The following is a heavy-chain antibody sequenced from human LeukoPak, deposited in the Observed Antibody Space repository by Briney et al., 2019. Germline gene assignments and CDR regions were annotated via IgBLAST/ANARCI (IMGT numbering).Heavy chain of an antibody. CDR2: ISGSSNYI. D-gene: IGHD4-17*01. CDR1: GFTYSSNS. V-gene: IGHV3-21*01. CDR3: ARDLTTTVTSFDY. Sequence: GGSLRLSCAASGFTYSSNSMNWVRQAPGKGLEWVSSISGSSNYIYHADSVKGRFTISRDNAKNSLYLQMNSLRAEDTAVYYCARDLTTTVTSFDYWGQGTLVTVSS. J-gene: IGHJ4*02.